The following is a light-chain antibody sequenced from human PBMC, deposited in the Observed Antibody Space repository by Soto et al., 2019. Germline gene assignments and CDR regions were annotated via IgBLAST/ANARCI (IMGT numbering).Light chain of an antibody. CDR2: GNS. CDR3: QSYDSSLLGV. J-gene: IGLJ1*01. V-gene: IGLV1-40*01. CDR1: SSNIGAGYD. Sequence: QSVLTQPPSVSGAPGQRVTISCTGSSSNIGAGYDVHWYQQLPGTAPKLLIYGNSNRPSGVPDRFSGSKSGTSASLAITGLRAEDEADYYCQSYDSSLLGVFGTGTKLTVL.